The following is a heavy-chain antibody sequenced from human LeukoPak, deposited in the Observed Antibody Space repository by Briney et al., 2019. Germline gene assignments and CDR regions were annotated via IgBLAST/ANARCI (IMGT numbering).Heavy chain of an antibody. CDR1: GFTFGTYW. CDR2: TIMTGTTI. CDR3: ARMRRDLAKGDYFYYYYMDV. J-gene: IGHJ6*03. V-gene: IGHV3-11*04. D-gene: IGHD3-16*01. Sequence: GSLRLSCGASGFTFGTYWMHWIRQAPGKGLEWVSYTIMTGTTIYYADSVKGRFTISRDNANNSLDLQMNSLRAEDTAVYYCARMRRDLAKGDYFYYYYMDVWGKGTTVIVSS.